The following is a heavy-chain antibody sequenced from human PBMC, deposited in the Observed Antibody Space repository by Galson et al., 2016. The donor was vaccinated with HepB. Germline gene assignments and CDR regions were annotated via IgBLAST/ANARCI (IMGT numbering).Heavy chain of an antibody. J-gene: IGHJ4*02. CDR3: AKGGRAFYFAH. D-gene: IGHD3-16*01. CDR2: LYAGGGAA. V-gene: IGHV3-53*01. CDR1: GFPVSRDF. Sequence: SLRLSCAASGFPVSRDFMAWVRQAPGKGLEWVSLLYAGGGAAFYSDSVKGRFTISRDNSQNTLYLQVSNLRADDTAVYFCAKGGRAFYFAHWGQGALVTVSS.